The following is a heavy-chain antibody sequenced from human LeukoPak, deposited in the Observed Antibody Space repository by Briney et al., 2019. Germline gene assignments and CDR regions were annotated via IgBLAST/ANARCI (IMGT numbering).Heavy chain of an antibody. Sequence: SETLSLTCAVSGGSISSGGYSWSWIRQPPGKGLEWIGYIYHSGSTYYNPSLKSRVTISVDRSKNQFSLKLSSVTAADTAVYYCARDLVGGYDAWDQGTLVTVSS. D-gene: IGHD5-12*01. J-gene: IGHJ5*02. CDR3: ARDLVGGYDA. CDR1: GGSISSGGYS. CDR2: IYHSGST. V-gene: IGHV4-30-2*01.